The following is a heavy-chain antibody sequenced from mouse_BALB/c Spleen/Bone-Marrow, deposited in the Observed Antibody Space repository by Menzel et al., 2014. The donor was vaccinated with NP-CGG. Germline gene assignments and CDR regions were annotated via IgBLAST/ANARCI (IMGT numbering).Heavy chain of an antibody. V-gene: IGHV1-69*02. CDR1: GYTFTSYW. Sequence: QVQLKESGAELVKPGAPVKLSCKASGYTFTSYWMNWVKQRPGRGLEWIGRIDPSDSETHYNQKFKDKATLTVDKSSSTAYIQLSSLTSEDSAVYYCARNWVYFDYWGHGTTLTVSS. CDR2: IDPSDSET. J-gene: IGHJ2*01. CDR3: ARNWVYFDY. D-gene: IGHD4-1*01.